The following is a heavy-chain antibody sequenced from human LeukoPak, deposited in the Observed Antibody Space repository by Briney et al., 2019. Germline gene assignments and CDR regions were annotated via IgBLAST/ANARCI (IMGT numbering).Heavy chain of an antibody. CDR2: ISVYSGNT. D-gene: IGHD5-18*01. J-gene: IGHJ4*02. CDR1: VYTFTNNG. CDR3: ARVGIQLWLLDY. V-gene: IGHV1-18*01. Sequence: ASVTLSFNSSVYTFTNNGISWVRKAPGQGLELMGWISVYSGNTDYAQKLQGRVTVTTDTSTSTAYMELRSLRSDDAAVYYCARVGIQLWLLDYWGQGTLVTVSS.